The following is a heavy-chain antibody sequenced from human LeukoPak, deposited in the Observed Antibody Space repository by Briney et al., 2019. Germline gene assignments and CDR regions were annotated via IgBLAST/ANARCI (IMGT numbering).Heavy chain of an antibody. J-gene: IGHJ4*02. CDR2: IIPIFGTA. CDR1: GGTFSSYA. D-gene: IGHD3-9*01. V-gene: IGHV1-69*13. CDR3: ARGDLLTGYYRAYYFDY. Sequence: GASVKVSCKASGGTFSSYAISWVRPAPGQGLEWMGGIIPIFGTANYAQKFQGRVTITADESTSTAYMELSGLRSEDTAVYYCARGDLLTGYYRAYYFDYWGQGTLVTVSS.